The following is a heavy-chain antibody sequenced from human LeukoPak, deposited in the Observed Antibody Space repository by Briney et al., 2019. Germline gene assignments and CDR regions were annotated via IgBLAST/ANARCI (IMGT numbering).Heavy chain of an antibody. CDR1: GFTFSSYW. CDR2: IKQDGSEK. V-gene: IGHV3-7*03. CDR3: ARGRRVVPAAIGGVDP. J-gene: IGHJ5*02. Sequence: SGGSLRLSCAASGFTFSSYWMSWVRQAPGKGLEWVANIKQDGSEKYYVDSVKGRFTISRDNAKNSLYLQMNSLRAEDTAVYYCARGRRVVPAAIGGVDPWGQGTLVTVSS. D-gene: IGHD2-2*01.